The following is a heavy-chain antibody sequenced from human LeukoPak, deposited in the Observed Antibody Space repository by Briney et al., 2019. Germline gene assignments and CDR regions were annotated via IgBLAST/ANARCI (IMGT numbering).Heavy chain of an antibody. J-gene: IGHJ6*03. CDR3: ARDLREEGYYYYMDV. D-gene: IGHD5/OR15-5a*01. V-gene: IGHV3-74*01. CDR1: GFTFSSYW. Sequence: GGSLRLSCAASGFTFSSYWMHWVRQAPGKGLVWVSRINSDGSSTSYADSVKGRFTISRDNAKNTLYLQMNSLRAEDTAVYYCARDLREEGYYYYMDVWGKGTTVTVSS. CDR2: INSDGSST.